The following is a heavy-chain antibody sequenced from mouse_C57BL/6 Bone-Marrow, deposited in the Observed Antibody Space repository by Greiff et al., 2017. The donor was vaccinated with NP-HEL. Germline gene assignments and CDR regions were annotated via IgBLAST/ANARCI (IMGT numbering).Heavy chain of an antibody. CDR1: GYTFTSYW. CDR2: IDPSDSET. J-gene: IGHJ2*01. D-gene: IGHD1-1*01. V-gene: IGHV1-52*01. CDR3: ARSKDYYGSSYDFDY. Sequence: QVQLQQPGAELVRPGSSVKLSCKASGYTFTSYWMHWVKQRPIQGLEWIGNIDPSDSETHYNQKFKDKATLTVDKSSSTAYMQLSSLTSEDSAVYYCARSKDYYGSSYDFDYWGQGTTLTVSS.